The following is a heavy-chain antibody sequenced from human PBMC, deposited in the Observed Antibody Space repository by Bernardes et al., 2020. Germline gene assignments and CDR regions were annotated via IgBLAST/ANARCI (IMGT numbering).Heavy chain of an antibody. CDR3: ARDLWDIVVVVAQPYGMDV. Sequence: ASVKVSCKASGYTFTSYGISWVRQAPGQGLEWMGWISAYNGNTNYAQKLQGRVTMTTDTSTSTAYMELRSLRSDDTAVYYCARDLWDIVVVVAQPYGMDVWGKGTTVNVSS. CDR2: ISAYNGNT. CDR1: GYTFTSYG. D-gene: IGHD2-15*01. V-gene: IGHV1-18*01. J-gene: IGHJ6*04.